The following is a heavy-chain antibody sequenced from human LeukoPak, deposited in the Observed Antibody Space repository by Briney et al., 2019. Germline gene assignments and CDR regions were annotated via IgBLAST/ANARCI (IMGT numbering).Heavy chain of an antibody. CDR3: AKDLGAGGGSVFDY. Sequence: GGSLRLSCAASGFTFSNSAMSWVRQAPGKGLEWVSAISGSGGNTYYADSVKGRFTISKDNSRDTLYLQMNSLRAEDTAIYYCAKDLGAGGGSVFDYWGREPWSPSPQ. V-gene: IGHV3-23*01. J-gene: IGHJ4*02. CDR1: GFTFSNSA. CDR2: ISGSGGNT. D-gene: IGHD3-10*01.